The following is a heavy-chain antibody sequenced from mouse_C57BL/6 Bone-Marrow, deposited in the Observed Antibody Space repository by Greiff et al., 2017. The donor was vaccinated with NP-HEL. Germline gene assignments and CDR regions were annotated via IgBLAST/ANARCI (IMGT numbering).Heavy chain of an antibody. J-gene: IGHJ3*01. V-gene: IGHV2-6*01. Sequence: VQRVESGPGLVAPSQSLSITCTVSGFSLTSYGVDWVRQSPGKGLEWLGVIWGVGSTNYNSALKSRLSISKDNSKSQVFLKMNSLQTDDTAMYYCASGDSSGWFAYWGQGTLVTVSA. D-gene: IGHD3-2*02. CDR3: ASGDSSGWFAY. CDR2: IWGVGST. CDR1: GFSLTSYG.